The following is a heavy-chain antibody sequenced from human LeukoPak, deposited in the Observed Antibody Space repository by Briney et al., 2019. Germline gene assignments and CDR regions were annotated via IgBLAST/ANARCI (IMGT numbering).Heavy chain of an antibody. CDR2: IYPGDSDT. CDR3: ARQYSGYDDAFDI. D-gene: IGHD5-12*01. Sequence: GESLKISCKGSGYSFTSYWIGWVRQMPGKGLEWMGIIYPGDSDTRYSPSFQGQVAISADKSISTAYLQWSSLKASDTAMYYCARQYSGYDDAFDIWGQGTMVTVSS. J-gene: IGHJ3*02. V-gene: IGHV5-51*01. CDR1: GYSFTSYW.